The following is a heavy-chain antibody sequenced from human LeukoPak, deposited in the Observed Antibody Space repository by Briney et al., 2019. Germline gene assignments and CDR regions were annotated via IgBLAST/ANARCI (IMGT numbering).Heavy chain of an antibody. CDR2: ISYDGSNK. D-gene: IGHD3-3*01. CDR1: GFTFSSYA. CDR3: AKEFFAFDY. J-gene: IGHJ4*02. Sequence: GGSLRLSCAASGFTFSSYAMRWVRQAPGKGLEWVAVISYDGSNKYYADSVKGRFTISRDNSKNTLYLQMNSLRAEDTAVYYCAKEFFAFDYWGQGTLVTVSS. V-gene: IGHV3-30-3*01.